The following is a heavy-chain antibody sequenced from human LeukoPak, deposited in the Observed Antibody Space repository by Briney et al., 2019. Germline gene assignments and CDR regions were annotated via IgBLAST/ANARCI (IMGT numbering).Heavy chain of an antibody. CDR1: GFSVSSYD. CDR2: IYRRGDT. D-gene: IGHD3-9*01. V-gene: IGHV3-53*01. Sequence: PGGSLRLSCAASGFSVSSYDLNWVRQAPGKGLEWVSVIYRRGDTDYADSVKGRFSVSRDNAKNTLYLQMNSLRAEDTAVYYCARDRYFAYYWGQGTLVTVSS. J-gene: IGHJ4*02. CDR3: ARDRYFAYY.